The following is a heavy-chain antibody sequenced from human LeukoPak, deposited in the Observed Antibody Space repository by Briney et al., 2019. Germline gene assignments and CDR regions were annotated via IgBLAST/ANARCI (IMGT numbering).Heavy chain of an antibody. D-gene: IGHD6-13*01. V-gene: IGHV3-23*01. J-gene: IGHJ6*03. CDR2: ISGSGGSS. CDR1: GFTFSFSA. Sequence: GGSLRLSCAASGFTFSFSAMTWVRQPPGKGLEWVSPISGSGGSSYYADSAKGRFTISRDNSKNTLYLQMNSLRAEDTAVYYCAKGRGSSWFTSSYSMDVWGKGTTVTVSS. CDR3: AKGRGSSWFTSSYSMDV.